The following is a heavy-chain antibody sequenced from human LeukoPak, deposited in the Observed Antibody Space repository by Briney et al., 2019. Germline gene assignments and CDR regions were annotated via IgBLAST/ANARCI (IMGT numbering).Heavy chain of an antibody. CDR1: GVSISSYF. V-gene: IGHV4-4*07. J-gene: IGHJ4*02. Sequence: PSETLSLTCTVSGVSISSYFWSWVRQPAGKGLEWIGRIYTSGSTKYNPSLQSRVTMSLDTSKKQLSLNLGSVTAADTAVYYCARAGTSGGLCDYWGQGILVTVSS. D-gene: IGHD1-14*01. CDR3: ARAGTSGGLCDY. CDR2: IYTSGST.